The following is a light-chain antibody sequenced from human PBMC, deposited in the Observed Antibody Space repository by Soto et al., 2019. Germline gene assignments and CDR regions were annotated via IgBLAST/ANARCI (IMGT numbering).Light chain of an antibody. Sequence: TVLTQSPGTLSLFPGERATLSCRASQSVSSTYLAWYQQKPGQAPRLLIYGASTRATGIPDRFSGSGSGTDFSLTISRLEPEDFAVYYCQQYGNSRTFGQGTKVEIK. V-gene: IGKV3-20*01. CDR3: QQYGNSRT. CDR2: GAS. CDR1: QSVSSTY. J-gene: IGKJ1*01.